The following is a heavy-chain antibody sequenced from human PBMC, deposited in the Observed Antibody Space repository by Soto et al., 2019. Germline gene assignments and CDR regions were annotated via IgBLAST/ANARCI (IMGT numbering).Heavy chain of an antibody. V-gene: IGHV4-59*01. Sequence: QVQLQESGPGLVKPSETLSLTCSVSGGSISSYYWSWIRQPPGKGLEWIGYIFYSGGSGSTNHNPSLKSRVTISVDTSKNQFSLKLSSVTAADTAVYYCARTALGWFDPWGQGTLVTVSS. CDR3: ARTALGWFDP. J-gene: IGHJ5*02. CDR2: IFYSGGSGST. D-gene: IGHD2-21*02. CDR1: GGSISSYY.